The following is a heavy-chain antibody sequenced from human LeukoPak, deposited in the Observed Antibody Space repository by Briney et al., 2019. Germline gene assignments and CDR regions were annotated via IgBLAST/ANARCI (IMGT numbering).Heavy chain of an antibody. CDR3: AKEYSSSWYGYFDL. Sequence: PGGSLRLSCAASGFTFSSYGMHWVRQAPGKGLEGVAVIWYDGSNKYYADSVKGRFTISRDNSKNTLYLQMNSLRAEDTAVYYCAKEYSSSWYGYFDLWGRGTLVTVSS. J-gene: IGHJ2*01. CDR2: IWYDGSNK. CDR1: GFTFSSYG. D-gene: IGHD6-13*01. V-gene: IGHV3-33*06.